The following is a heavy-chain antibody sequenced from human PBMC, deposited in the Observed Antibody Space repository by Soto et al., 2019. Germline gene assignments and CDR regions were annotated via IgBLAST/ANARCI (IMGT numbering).Heavy chain of an antibody. D-gene: IGHD4-17*01. CDR2: IYSGGST. J-gene: IGHJ4*02. V-gene: IGHV3-66*01. Sequence: PGGSLRLSCAASGFTVSSNYMSWVRQAPGKGLEWVSFIYSGGSTYYADSVKGRFTISRDNSKNTLYLQMNSLRAEDTAVYYCAREHGDYGVVSYYWGQGTLVTVSS. CDR1: GFTVSSNY. CDR3: AREHGDYGVVSYY.